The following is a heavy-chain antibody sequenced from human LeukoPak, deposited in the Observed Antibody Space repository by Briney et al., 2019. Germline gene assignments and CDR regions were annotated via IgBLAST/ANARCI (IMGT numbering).Heavy chain of an antibody. CDR1: EFSVGSNY. D-gene: IGHD6-19*01. J-gene: IGHJ4*02. V-gene: IGHV3-7*01. CDR2: IKKDGSEK. CDR3: ASYFPRQWLVGYFDY. Sequence: GGSLRLSCAASEFSVGSNYMTWVRQAPGKGLEWVANIKKDGSEKYYVDSVKGRFTISRDNAKKSLYLQMNSLRAEDTAVYYCASYFPRQWLVGYFDYWGQGTLVTVSS.